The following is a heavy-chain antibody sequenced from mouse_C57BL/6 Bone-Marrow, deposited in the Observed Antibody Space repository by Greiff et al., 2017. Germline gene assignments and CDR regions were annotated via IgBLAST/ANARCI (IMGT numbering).Heavy chain of an antibody. CDR3: ARTVTWNYYAMDY. Sequence: VQLQQSGAELMKPGASVKLSCKATGYTFTGYWIEWVKQRPGHGLEWIGEILPGSGSTNYHEQFQGKATFTVDTSSNTAYMQLSSLTTEDSAIYYCARTVTWNYYAMDYWGQGTSVTVSS. V-gene: IGHV1-9*01. J-gene: IGHJ4*01. CDR1: GYTFTGYW. CDR2: ILPGSGST. D-gene: IGHD2-13*01.